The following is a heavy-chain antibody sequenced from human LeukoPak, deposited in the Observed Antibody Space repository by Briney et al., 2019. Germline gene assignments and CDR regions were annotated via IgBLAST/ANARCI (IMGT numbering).Heavy chain of an antibody. CDR1: GFTFSSYA. CDR3: AKVYCSGTSCSHFDY. V-gene: IGHV3-23*01. D-gene: IGHD2-2*01. CDR2: ISDSGGRT. Sequence: GGSLRLSCAASGFTFSSYAMNWVRQAPGKGLGWVSAISDSGGRTYYADSVKGRFTISRDNSKNTLYLQMNSLRAEDTAVYYCAKVYCSGTSCSHFDYWGQGTLVTVSS. J-gene: IGHJ4*02.